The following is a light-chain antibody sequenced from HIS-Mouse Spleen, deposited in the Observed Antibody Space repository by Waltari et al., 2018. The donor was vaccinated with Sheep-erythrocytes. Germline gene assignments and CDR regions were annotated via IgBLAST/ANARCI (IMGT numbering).Light chain of an antibody. CDR3: SSYTSSSTWV. J-gene: IGLJ3*02. V-gene: IGLV2-14*01. Sequence: QSALTQPASVSGSPGQSITIPCTGTSSAVGGYNYVSWYQQHPSKAPKLMIYEVSNRPSGVSNRFSGAKSGNTASLTISGLQAEDEADYYCSSYTSSSTWVFGGGTKLTVL. CDR2: EVS. CDR1: SSAVGGYNY.